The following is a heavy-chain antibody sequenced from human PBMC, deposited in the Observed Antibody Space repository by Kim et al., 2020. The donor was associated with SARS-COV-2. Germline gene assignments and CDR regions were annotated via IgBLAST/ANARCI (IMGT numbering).Heavy chain of an antibody. CDR1: GGSISSGGYY. CDR3: ARAAPGSIWFDP. V-gene: IGHV4-31*03. CDR2: IYYSGST. J-gene: IGHJ5*02. Sequence: SETLSLTCTVSGGSISSGGYYWSWIRQHPGKGLEWIGYIYYSGSTYYNPSLKSRVTISVDTSKNQFSLKLSSVTAADTAVYYCARAAPGSIWFDPWGQGNLVTGSS. D-gene: IGHD3-10*01.